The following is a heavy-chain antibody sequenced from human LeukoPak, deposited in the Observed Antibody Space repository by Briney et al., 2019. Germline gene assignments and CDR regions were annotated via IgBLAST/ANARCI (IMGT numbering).Heavy chain of an antibody. CDR3: AREGELPNPLFDY. CDR1: GGTFSSYA. J-gene: IGHJ4*02. D-gene: IGHD1-26*01. CDR2: IIPILGIA. V-gene: IGHV1-69*04. Sequence: SVKVSCKASGGTFSSYAISWVRQAPGQGLEWMGRIIPILGIANYAQKFQGRVTITADKSTSTAYMELSSLRSEDTAVYYCAREGELPNPLFDYWGQGTLVTVSS.